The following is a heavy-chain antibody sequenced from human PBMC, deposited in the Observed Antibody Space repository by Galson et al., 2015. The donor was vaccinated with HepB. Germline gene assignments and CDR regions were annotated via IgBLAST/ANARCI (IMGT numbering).Heavy chain of an antibody. CDR2: IYYTGRT. Sequence: TLSLTCTVSGASISSGGYYWSWIRQHPGKGLEWIGYIYYTGRTYYNPSLKSRVTISIDTSKNQFSLKLSSVTAADTAVYYCARDESSIAVGNWGQGTLVTVSS. CDR1: GASISSGGYY. V-gene: IGHV4-31*03. D-gene: IGHD6-19*01. J-gene: IGHJ4*02. CDR3: ARDESSIAVGN.